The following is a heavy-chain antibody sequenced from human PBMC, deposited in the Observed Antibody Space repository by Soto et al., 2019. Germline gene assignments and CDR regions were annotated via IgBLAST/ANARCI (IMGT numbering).Heavy chain of an antibody. V-gene: IGHV5-10-1*01. D-gene: IGHD2-2*02. CDR2: IDPSDSYT. CDR3: ALSWVXVVVPAAIPGRYYGMDV. CDR1: GYSFTIYW. J-gene: IGHJ6*02. Sequence: PGESLKISCKGSGYSFTIYWISWVRQMPGKGLEWMGRIDPSDSYTNYSPSFQGHVTISADKSISTAYLQWSSLKASDTAMYYCALSWVXVVVPAAIPGRYYGMDVWGQGTTVTVSS.